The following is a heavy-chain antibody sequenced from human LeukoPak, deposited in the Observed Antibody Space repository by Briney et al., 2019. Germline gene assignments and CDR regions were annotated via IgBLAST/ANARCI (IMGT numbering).Heavy chain of an antibody. V-gene: IGHV4-59*01. J-gene: IGHJ1*01. Sequence: SETLSLTCTVSGGSISSYYWSWIRQPPGKGLEWIGYIYYSGSTNYNPSLKSRVTISVDTSKNQFSLKLSSVTAANTAVYYCARGVSYYDSSGYKHWGQGTLVTVSS. CDR3: ARGVSYYDSSGYKH. D-gene: IGHD3-22*01. CDR2: IYYSGST. CDR1: GGSISSYY.